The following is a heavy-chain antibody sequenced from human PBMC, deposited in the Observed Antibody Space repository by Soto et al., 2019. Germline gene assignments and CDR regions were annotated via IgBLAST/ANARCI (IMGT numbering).Heavy chain of an antibody. CDR3: ARGEGWALHY. D-gene: IGHD1-26*01. CDR2: MNPNSGNT. Sequence: ASVKVSCKASGYTFTSYDINWGRQATGQGLEWMGWMNPNSGNTGYAQKFQGRVTMTRNTSISTDYMELSSVRSEDTAVYYFARGEGWALHYWGQGTLVTVSS. V-gene: IGHV1-8*01. J-gene: IGHJ4*02. CDR1: GYTFTSYD.